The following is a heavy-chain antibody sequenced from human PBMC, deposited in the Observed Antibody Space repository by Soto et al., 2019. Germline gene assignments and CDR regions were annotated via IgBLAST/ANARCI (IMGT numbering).Heavy chain of an antibody. Sequence: EVQLVESGGGLVQPGGSLRLSCEASGFPFSSYSRTWVRQPPGKGLEWLSYISSSISTMHYADSVKGRFTISRDNAKNSLYLQINSLRDEDTAVYYCAREVRDTAVADFDYWGQGTLVTVSS. J-gene: IGHJ4*02. CDR1: GFPFSSYS. D-gene: IGHD5-18*01. V-gene: IGHV3-48*02. CDR3: AREVRDTAVADFDY. CDR2: ISSSISTM.